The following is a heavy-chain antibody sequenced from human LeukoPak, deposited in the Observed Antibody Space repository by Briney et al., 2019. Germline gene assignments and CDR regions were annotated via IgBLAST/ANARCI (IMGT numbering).Heavy chain of an antibody. V-gene: IGHV4-39*01. J-gene: IGHJ5*02. Sequence: PSETLSLTCTVSGGSISSSSYYWGWIRQPPGKGLEWTGSIYYSGSTYYNPSLKSRVTISVDTSKNQFSLKLRSVTAADTAVYYCASLLIAALSPPRGWFDPWGQGTLATVSS. D-gene: IGHD6-6*01. CDR1: GGSISSSSYY. CDR3: ASLLIAALSPPRGWFDP. CDR2: IYYSGST.